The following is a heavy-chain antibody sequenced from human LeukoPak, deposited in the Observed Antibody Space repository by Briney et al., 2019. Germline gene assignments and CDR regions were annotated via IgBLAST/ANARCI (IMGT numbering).Heavy chain of an antibody. CDR3: AKDRGGAY. J-gene: IGHJ4*02. CDR2: ISASGGIT. D-gene: IGHD3-16*01. CDR1: GLTFSSYA. V-gene: IGHV3-23*01. Sequence: GGSLSPSCAASGLTFSSYAMRSVRRAPRKGLEWVSVISASGGITYYAGSVKGRFTISRDNSKNTLYLQMNSLRAEDTAVYYCAKDRGGAYWGQGTLVTVSS.